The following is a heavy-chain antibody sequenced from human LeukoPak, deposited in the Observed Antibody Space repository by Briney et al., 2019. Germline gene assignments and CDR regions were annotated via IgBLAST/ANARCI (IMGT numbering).Heavy chain of an antibody. CDR1: GYTFTSYA. V-gene: IGHV1-3*01. J-gene: IGHJ6*02. CDR2: INAGNGNT. Sequence: GASVTVSCKASGYTFTSYAMHWVRQAPGQRLEWMGWINAGNGNTKYSQKFQGRVTITRDTSASTAYMELSSLRSEDTAVYYCAREVVITLGFYYYYGMDVWGQGTTVTVSS. D-gene: IGHD3-22*01. CDR3: AREVVITLGFYYYYGMDV.